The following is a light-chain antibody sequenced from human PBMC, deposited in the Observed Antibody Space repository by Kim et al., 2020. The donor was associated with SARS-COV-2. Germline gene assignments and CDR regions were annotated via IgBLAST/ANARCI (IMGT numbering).Light chain of an antibody. CDR1: SLRNYY. V-gene: IGLV3-19*01. CDR3: SSRDNTGKHVI. J-gene: IGLJ2*01. CDR2: HKN. Sequence: AWGQTVRVTCHGDSLRNYYASWYQQKPGQAPILVIYHKNSRPSGIPDRFSGSSSGNTASLTISGAQAEDEADYFCSSRDNTGKHVIFGGGTKLTVL.